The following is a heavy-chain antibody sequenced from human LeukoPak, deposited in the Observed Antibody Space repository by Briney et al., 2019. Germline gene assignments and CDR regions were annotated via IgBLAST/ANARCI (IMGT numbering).Heavy chain of an antibody. J-gene: IGHJ4*02. V-gene: IGHV1-69*02. CDR1: GGTFSSYT. CDR3: ARGHKYSSSWHYYFDY. Sequence: GASVKVSCKASGGTFSSYTISWVRQAPGQGLEWMGRIIPILGIANYAQKFQGRVTITADKSTSTAYMGLSSLRSEDTAVYYCARGHKYSSSWHYYFDYWGQGTLVTVSS. D-gene: IGHD6-13*01. CDR2: IIPILGIA.